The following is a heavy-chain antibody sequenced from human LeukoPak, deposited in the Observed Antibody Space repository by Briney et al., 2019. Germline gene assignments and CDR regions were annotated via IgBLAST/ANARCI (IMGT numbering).Heavy chain of an antibody. Sequence: GGSLRLSCAASGFTFSSYSMNWVRQAPGKGLEWVSSISSSSSHIYYADSVKGRFTISRDNAKNSLYLQMNSLRAEDTAVYYCARGVLNFDYWGQGTLVTVSS. CDR1: GFTFSSYS. CDR2: ISSSSSHI. CDR3: ARGVLNFDY. V-gene: IGHV3-21*01. J-gene: IGHJ4*02.